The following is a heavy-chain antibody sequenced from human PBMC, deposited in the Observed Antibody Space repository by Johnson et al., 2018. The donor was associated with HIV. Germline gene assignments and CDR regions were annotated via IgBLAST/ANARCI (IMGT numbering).Heavy chain of an antibody. J-gene: IGHJ3*02. Sequence: QVQLVESGGGVVQPGGSLRLSCAASGFTFSSYGMHWVRQAPGKGLEWVAFIRYDGSNKYYAASVKGRFTISRDNSKNTLYLQMNSLRAEDTAVYYCAKDYEWFGEFVDAFDIWGQGTMVTVSS. V-gene: IGHV3-30*02. CDR2: IRYDGSNK. CDR1: GFTFSSYG. D-gene: IGHD3-10*01. CDR3: AKDYEWFGEFVDAFDI.